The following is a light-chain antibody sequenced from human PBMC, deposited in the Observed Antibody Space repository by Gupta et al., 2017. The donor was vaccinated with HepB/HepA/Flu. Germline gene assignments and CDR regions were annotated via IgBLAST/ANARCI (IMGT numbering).Light chain of an antibody. V-gene: IGKV2-28*01. Sequence: LLTPSPLSLAVTPGEPASITCRSSQNLLQGNGNDYLDWYLQRPGQSPQLLIYLGSNRASGVPDRVSGSGAGTDFTLKISRVEPEDVGVYYCMQVRQTPLTFGGGTKVEIK. CDR1: QNLLQGNGNDY. J-gene: IGKJ4*01. CDR2: LGS. CDR3: MQVRQTPLT.